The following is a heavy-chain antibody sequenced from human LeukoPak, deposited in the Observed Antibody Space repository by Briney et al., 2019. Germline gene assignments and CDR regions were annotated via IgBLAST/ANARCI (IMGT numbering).Heavy chain of an antibody. D-gene: IGHD2-2*01. Sequence: PGGSLRLSCAASGFTFSSYSMNSVRQAPGKGLEWVSSISSSSSYIYYADSVKGRFNISRDNAKNSLYLQMNSLRADDTAVYYCAGDIVVVPAAESRYYMVVWGKGTTVTASS. CDR3: AGDIVVVPAAESRYYMVV. V-gene: IGHV3-21*01. J-gene: IGHJ6*03. CDR2: ISSSSSYI. CDR1: GFTFSSYS.